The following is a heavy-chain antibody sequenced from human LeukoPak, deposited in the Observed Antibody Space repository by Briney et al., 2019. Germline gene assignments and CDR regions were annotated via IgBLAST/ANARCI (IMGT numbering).Heavy chain of an antibody. D-gene: IGHD3-16*01. V-gene: IGHV3-23*01. CDR3: ASEAFGGVIPY. CDR2: IFSGGGST. CDR1: GFTFYA. J-gene: IGHJ4*02. Sequence: GGSLRLSCAASGFTFYAMSWVRRAPGKGLEWVSSIFSGGGSTYYADSVKGRFTISRDNSKNTLYLQKNSLRAEDTAVYYCASEAFGGVIPYWGQGTLVTVSS.